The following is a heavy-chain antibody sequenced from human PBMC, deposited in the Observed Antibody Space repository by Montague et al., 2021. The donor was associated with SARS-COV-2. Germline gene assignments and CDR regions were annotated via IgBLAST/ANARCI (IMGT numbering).Heavy chain of an antibody. J-gene: IGHJ6*02. CDR2: IYYSGST. CDR1: GGSIISSSYY. Sequence: SETLSLTCTVSGGSIISSSYYGGWIRQPPGRWLEWIGSIYYSGSTYYNPSLKSRVTISVDTSKNQFSLKLSSVTAADTAVYYCARLVETYYYYYGMDVWGQGTTVTVSS. D-gene: IGHD4-23*01. V-gene: IGHV4-39*01. CDR3: ARLVETYYYYYGMDV.